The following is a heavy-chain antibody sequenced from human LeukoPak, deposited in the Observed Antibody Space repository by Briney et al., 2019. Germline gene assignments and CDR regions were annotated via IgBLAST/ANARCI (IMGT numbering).Heavy chain of an antibody. CDR1: GGSFSGYY. CDR3: ARGKSYYDFWSGYYSPIPHFDY. CDR2: INHSGST. V-gene: IGHV4-34*01. J-gene: IGHJ4*01. Sequence: SETLSLTCAVYGGSFSGYYWSWIRQPPGKGLDWIGEINHSGSTNYKPSLKSRVTISVDTSNNQFSLKMSSVTAADTAVYYCARGKSYYDFWSGYYSPIPHFDYWGQEPWSPSPQ. D-gene: IGHD3-3*01.